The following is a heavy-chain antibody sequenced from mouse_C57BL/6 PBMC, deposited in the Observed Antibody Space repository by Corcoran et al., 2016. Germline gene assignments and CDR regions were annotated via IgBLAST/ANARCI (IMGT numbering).Heavy chain of an antibody. V-gene: IGHV4-1*01. Sequence: EVKLLQSGGGLVQPGGSLKLSCAASGIDFSRYWMSWVRRAPGKGLEWIGEINPDSSKINYAPSLKDKFIISRDNAKNTLYLQMSKVRSEDTALYYCARQGYYGLFAYWGQGTLVTVSA. J-gene: IGHJ3*01. CDR3: ARQGYYGLFAY. D-gene: IGHD1-1*01. CDR1: GIDFSRYW. CDR2: INPDSSKI.